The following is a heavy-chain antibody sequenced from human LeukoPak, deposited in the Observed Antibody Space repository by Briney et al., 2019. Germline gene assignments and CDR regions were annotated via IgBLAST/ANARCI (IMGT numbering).Heavy chain of an antibody. CDR2: IYPGDSDT. V-gene: IGHV5-51*01. CDR3: ARRTVGSFWYLDY. J-gene: IGHJ4*02. D-gene: IGHD1-14*01. Sequence: GESLKISCKGSGYSFTNYWIGWVRLMPGEGLEWMGIIYPGDSDTRYSPSFQGQVTISADKSISTAYLQWSSLKASDTAMYYCARRTVGSFWYLDYWGQGTLVTVSS. CDR1: GYSFTNYW.